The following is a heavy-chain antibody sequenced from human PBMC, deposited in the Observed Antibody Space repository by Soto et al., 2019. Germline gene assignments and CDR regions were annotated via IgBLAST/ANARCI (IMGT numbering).Heavy chain of an antibody. V-gene: IGHV1-46*01. CDR2: INPSGGST. CDR3: ARDYGHYDYVWGSYRSYYFDY. D-gene: IGHD3-16*02. Sequence: ASVKVSCKASGYTFTSYYMHWVRQAPGQGLEWMGIINPSGGSTSYAQKFQGRVTMTRDTSTSTVYMELSSLRSEDTAVYYCARDYGHYDYVWGSYRSYYFDYWGQGTLVTVPQ. CDR1: GYTFTSYY. J-gene: IGHJ4*02.